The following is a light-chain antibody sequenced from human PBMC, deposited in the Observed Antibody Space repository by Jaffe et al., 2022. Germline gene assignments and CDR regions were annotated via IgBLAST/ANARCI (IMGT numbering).Light chain of an antibody. CDR3: CSYAGTYTRFV. J-gene: IGLJ1*01. CDR1: SSDIGGYNF. Sequence: QSALTQPRSVSGSPGQSVTISCTGTSSDIGGYNFVSWYQQHPGKDPKLMIYDVNKRPSGVPDRFSGSKSGNTASLTISGLQAEDEADYYCCSYAGTYTRFVFGTGTEVTVL. CDR2: DVN. V-gene: IGLV2-11*01.